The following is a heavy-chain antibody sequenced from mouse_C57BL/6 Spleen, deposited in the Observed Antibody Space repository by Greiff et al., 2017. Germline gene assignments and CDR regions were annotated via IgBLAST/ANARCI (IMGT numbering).Heavy chain of an antibody. CDR1: GFTFSSYA. D-gene: IGHD2-1*01. V-gene: IGHV5-9-1*02. J-gene: IGHJ2*01. Sequence: DVMLVESGEGLVKPGGSLKLSCAASGFTFSSYAMSWVRQTPEKRLEWVAYISSGGDYIYYADTVKGRFTISRDNARNTLYLQMSSLKSEDTAMYYCTRVLQYYFDYWGQGTTLTVSS. CDR3: TRVLQYYFDY. CDR2: ISSGGDYI.